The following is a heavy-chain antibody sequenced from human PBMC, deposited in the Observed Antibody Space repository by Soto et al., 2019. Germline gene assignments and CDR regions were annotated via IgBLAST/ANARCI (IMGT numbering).Heavy chain of an antibody. CDR1: GFTFSSYS. CDR2: ISSSSSTI. J-gene: IGHJ5*02. CDR3: ARHPERIAEIWWFEP. V-gene: IGHV3-48*01. D-gene: IGHD6-13*01. Sequence: EVQLVESGGGLVQPGGSLRLSCAASGFTFSSYSMNLVRQAPGKGLEWVSYISSSSSTIYYADSVKGRFTISRDTAKNSLYLQMNSLRAEDTAVYYCARHPERIAEIWWFEPWGQGTLVTVSS.